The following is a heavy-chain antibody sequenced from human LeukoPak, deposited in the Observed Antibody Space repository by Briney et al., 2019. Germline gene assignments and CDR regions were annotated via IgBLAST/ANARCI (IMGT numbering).Heavy chain of an antibody. CDR1: GGAIRSHY. V-gene: IGHV4-4*07. D-gene: IGHD1/OR15-1a*01. J-gene: IGHJ4*02. CDR2: IYSSGYT. CDR3: ARGEHSVDS. Sequence: SETLSLTCTVSGGAIRSHYWNWIRQPAGRGLEWIGRIYSSGYTNDNPSLKSRITMSVDMSKNQFSLRLNSVTAADTAVYYCARGEHSVDSWGQGMLVAVSS.